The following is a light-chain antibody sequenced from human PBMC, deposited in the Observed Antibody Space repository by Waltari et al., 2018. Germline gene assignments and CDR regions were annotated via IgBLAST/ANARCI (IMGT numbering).Light chain of an antibody. CDR1: QSLVHSDGNTY. J-gene: IGKJ1*01. CDR3: QHYNSYSPWT. CDR2: KVS. Sequence: DVVMTQSPLSLPVTLGQPASISCRSSQSLVHSDGNTYLNWFQQRPGQSPRRLIYKVSNRDSGVPDRFSGSGSGTEFTLTISSLQPDDFATYYCQHYNSYSPWTFGQGTKVEIK. V-gene: IGKV2-30*02.